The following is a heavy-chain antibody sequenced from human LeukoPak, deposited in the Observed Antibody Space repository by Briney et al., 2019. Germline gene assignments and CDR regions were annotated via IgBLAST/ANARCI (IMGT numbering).Heavy chain of an antibody. D-gene: IGHD6-13*01. J-gene: IGHJ5*02. CDR1: GDSISTFY. V-gene: IGHV4-4*07. Sequence: PSETLSLTCTVSGDSISTFYWSWIRQPAGKGLEWIGRIYTSGSTNYNPSLKSRVTMSVDTSKNQFSLKLSSVTAADTAVYYCARDRRYSSSWYGAWFDPWGQGTLVTVSS. CDR3: ARDRRYSSSWYGAWFDP. CDR2: IYTSGST.